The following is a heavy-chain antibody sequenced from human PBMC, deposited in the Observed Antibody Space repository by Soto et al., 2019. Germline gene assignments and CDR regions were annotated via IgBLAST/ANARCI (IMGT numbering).Heavy chain of an antibody. Sequence: EVQLLESGGGLVQPGGSLRLSCAASGFTFSSYAMSWVRQAPGKGLEWVSAISGSGGSTYYADSVKGRFTISRDNSKNTLYLQMNGLRDEDTAVYYCAKGRYCSSTSCYDRGWFDPWGQGTLVTVSS. J-gene: IGHJ5*02. D-gene: IGHD2-2*01. CDR1: GFTFSSYA. CDR2: ISGSGGST. V-gene: IGHV3-23*01. CDR3: AKGRYCSSTSCYDRGWFDP.